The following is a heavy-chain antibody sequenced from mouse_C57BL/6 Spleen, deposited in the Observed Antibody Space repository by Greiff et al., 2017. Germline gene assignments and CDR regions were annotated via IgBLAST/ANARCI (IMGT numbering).Heavy chain of an antibody. Sequence: QVQLQQSGAELVKPGASVKISCKASGYAFSSYWMNWVKQRPGKGLEWIGQIYPGDGDTNYNGKFKGKATLTADKSSSTAYMQLSSLTSEDSAVYFCATFYYDYGDYAMDYWGQGTSVTVSS. CDR1: GYAFSSYW. CDR2: IYPGDGDT. V-gene: IGHV1-80*01. J-gene: IGHJ4*01. CDR3: ATFYYDYGDYAMDY. D-gene: IGHD2-4*01.